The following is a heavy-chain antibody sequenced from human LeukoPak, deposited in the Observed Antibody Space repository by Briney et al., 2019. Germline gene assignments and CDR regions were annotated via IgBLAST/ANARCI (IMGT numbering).Heavy chain of an antibody. D-gene: IGHD3-3*01. J-gene: IGHJ5*02. Sequence: PSETLSLTCAVYGGSFSGYYWSWIRQPPGKGLEWIGEINHSGSTNYNPSLKSRVTISVDTSKNQFSLKLSSVTAADTAVYYCARGKKSLHNYDFWSGYLGTMFPTKGRTDNWFDPWGQGTLVSVSS. CDR2: INHSGST. V-gene: IGHV4-34*01. CDR1: GGSFSGYY. CDR3: ARGKKSLHNYDFWSGYLGTMFPTKGRTDNWFDP.